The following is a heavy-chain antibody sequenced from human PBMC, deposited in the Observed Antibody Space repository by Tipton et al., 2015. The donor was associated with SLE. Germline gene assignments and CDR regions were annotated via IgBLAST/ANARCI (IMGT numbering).Heavy chain of an antibody. CDR2: MYYSGGT. D-gene: IGHD1-26*01. Sequence: TLSLTCNVSGGSIRSYYWSWIRQATGKGLEWIGYMYYSGGTNYNPSLESRVSISLDTSKNQFSLKLSSVSAADTAVYYCARANGIVGGQVPDWYFDLWGRVSLVTVSS. J-gene: IGHJ2*01. CDR3: ARANGIVGGQVPDWYFDL. V-gene: IGHV4-59*01. CDR1: GGSIRSYY.